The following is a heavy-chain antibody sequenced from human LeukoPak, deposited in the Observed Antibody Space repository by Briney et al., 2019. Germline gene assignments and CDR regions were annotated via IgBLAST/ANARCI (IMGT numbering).Heavy chain of an antibody. CDR2: IDWDDNK. D-gene: IGHD2-2*01. CDR3: ARTPRSTYYDY. Sequence: ESGPALVKPTQTLTLTCTFSGFSLSTNGMRGSWIRQPPGKALEWLARIDWDDNKFYSTSLKTRLTISKDTARNQVVLTMTNMDPVDTATYYCARTPRSTYYDYWGQGTLVTVSS. CDR1: GFSLSTNGMR. V-gene: IGHV2-70*04. J-gene: IGHJ4*02.